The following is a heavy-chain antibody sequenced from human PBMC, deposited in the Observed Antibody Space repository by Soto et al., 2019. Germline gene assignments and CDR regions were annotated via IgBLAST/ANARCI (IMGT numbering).Heavy chain of an antibody. CDR3: ALDQLVSYDAFDI. D-gene: IGHD6-6*01. J-gene: IGHJ3*02. CDR2: ISGSGGST. V-gene: IGHV3-23*01. CDR1: GFTFSSYA. Sequence: EVQLLESGGGLVQPGGSLRLSCAASGFTFSSYAMSWVRQAPGKGLEWVSAISGSGGSTYYADSVKGRFTISRDNSKNTLYLQINSLRAEDTAVYYCALDQLVSYDAFDIWGQGTMVTVSS.